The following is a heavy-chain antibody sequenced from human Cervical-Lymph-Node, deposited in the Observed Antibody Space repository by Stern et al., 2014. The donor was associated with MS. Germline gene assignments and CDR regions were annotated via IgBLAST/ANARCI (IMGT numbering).Heavy chain of an antibody. Sequence: EVQLVESGGGMVQPGGSLRLSCAASGFTFTSYWMSWVRQAPGKGLEWVASINQAGSQELYVDSVRGRFTVSRDNARNSLFLQMSSLGAEDTALYYCSVSFTGGALAATGKFYFDHWGQGALVTVSS. CDR3: SVSFTGGALAATGKFYFDH. D-gene: IGHD6-13*01. CDR1: GFTFTSYW. CDR2: INQAGSQE. V-gene: IGHV3-7*01. J-gene: IGHJ4*02.